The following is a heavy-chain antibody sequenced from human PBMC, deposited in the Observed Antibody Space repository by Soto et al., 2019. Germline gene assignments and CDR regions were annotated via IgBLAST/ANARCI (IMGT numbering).Heavy chain of an antibody. CDR1: GFTFSSYA. D-gene: IGHD2-2*01. V-gene: IGHV3-23*01. CDR2: ISGSGGST. Sequence: EVQLLESGGGLVQPGGSLRLSCAASGFTFSSYAMSWVRQAPGKGLEWVSAISGSGGSTYYADSVKGRFTISRDNSKNTLYLQMNSLRAEDTAVYYCAKSPQRYCSSTSCYSDWYFDLWGRGTLVTVSS. J-gene: IGHJ2*01. CDR3: AKSPQRYCSSTSCYSDWYFDL.